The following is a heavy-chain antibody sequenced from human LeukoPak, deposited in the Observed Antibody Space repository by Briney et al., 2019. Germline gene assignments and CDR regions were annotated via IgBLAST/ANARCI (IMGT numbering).Heavy chain of an antibody. CDR2: ISGSGAGS. V-gene: IGHV3-23*01. D-gene: IGHD1-26*01. Sequence: GGSLRLSCAASGFIFSSYARSWVRQAAEKGLEWVSTISGSGAGSYYADSVTGRFPISRDDSKNTLYLQMNSLRAEDTAVYYCAKDLGRYRNNYFDYWGQGTLVTVSS. CDR1: GFIFSSYA. CDR3: AKDLGRYRNNYFDY. J-gene: IGHJ4*02.